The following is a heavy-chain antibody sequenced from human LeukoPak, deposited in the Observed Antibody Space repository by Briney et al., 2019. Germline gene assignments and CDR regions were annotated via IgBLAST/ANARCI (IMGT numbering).Heavy chain of an antibody. J-gene: IGHJ5*02. V-gene: IGHV3-30*02. CDR3: PTPPYSSSWFDP. D-gene: IGHD6-19*01. Sequence: PGGSLRLSCAASGFTFSSYGMHWVRQAPGKGLEWVAFIRYDGSNKYYADSVKGRFTISRDNSKNTLYLQMNSLRAEDTAVYYCPTPPYSSSWFDPWGQGTLVTVSS. CDR2: IRYDGSNK. CDR1: GFTFSSYG.